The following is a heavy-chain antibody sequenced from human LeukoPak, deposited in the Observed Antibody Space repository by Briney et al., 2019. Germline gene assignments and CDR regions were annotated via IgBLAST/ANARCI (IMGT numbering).Heavy chain of an antibody. V-gene: IGHV1-24*01. J-gene: IGHJ4*02. CDR2: FDPEDGET. CDR1: GYTLTELS. Sequence: GASVKVSCKVSGYTLTELSMHWVRQAPGKGLEWMGGFDPEDGETIYAQKFQGRVTMTEDTSTDTAYMELSSLRSEDTAVYYCATRQDGQSSSWYPHFDYWGQGTLVTVSS. D-gene: IGHD6-13*01. CDR3: ATRQDGQSSSWYPHFDY.